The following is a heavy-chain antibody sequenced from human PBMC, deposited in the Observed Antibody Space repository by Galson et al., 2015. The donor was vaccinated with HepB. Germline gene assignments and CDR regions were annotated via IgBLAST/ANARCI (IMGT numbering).Heavy chain of an antibody. J-gene: IGHJ5*02. D-gene: IGHD6-13*01. CDR1: GYTFTSYG. CDR2: ISAYNGNI. V-gene: IGHV1-18*04. CDR3: ASRVSDSSSWYEGWDWFDP. Sequence: SVKVSCKASGYTFTSYGISWVRQAPGQGLEWMGWISAYNGNINYAQKLQGRVTMTTDTSTSTAYMELRSLRSDDTAVYYCASRVSDSSSWYEGWDWFDPWGQGTLVTVSS.